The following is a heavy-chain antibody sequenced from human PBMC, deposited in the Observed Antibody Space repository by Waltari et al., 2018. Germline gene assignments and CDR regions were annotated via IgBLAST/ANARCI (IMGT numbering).Heavy chain of an antibody. CDR3: ARALDRNGWYNDY. J-gene: IGHJ4*02. V-gene: IGHV3-72*01. D-gene: IGHD6-19*01. Sequence: EVQLVGSGGGLVEPGGSLRLSCVASVFPFSDHLMDWVRLAPGKGLEWVGRSRNKVNSYTREYAASVKDRFIISRDESENSLLLQMGSLKPEDTAVYYCARALDRNGWYNDYWGQGTLVTVSS. CDR2: SRNKVNSYTR. CDR1: VFPFSDHL.